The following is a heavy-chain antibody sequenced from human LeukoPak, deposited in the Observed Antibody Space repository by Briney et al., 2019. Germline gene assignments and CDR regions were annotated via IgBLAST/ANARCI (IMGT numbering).Heavy chain of an antibody. J-gene: IGHJ4*02. CDR1: GYSFTSYG. CDR3: ARYPLSYTGNWHYFFDY. D-gene: IGHD1-7*01. CDR2: ISASNGNT. V-gene: IGHV1-18*01. Sequence: ASVKVSFKASGYSFTSYGITWVRQAPGQGLEWLGWISASNGNTNYAQKLQGRVTMTSDTSTSTAYMDLRSLTPDDTAFYYCARYPLSYTGNWHYFFDYWGQGTLLTVFS.